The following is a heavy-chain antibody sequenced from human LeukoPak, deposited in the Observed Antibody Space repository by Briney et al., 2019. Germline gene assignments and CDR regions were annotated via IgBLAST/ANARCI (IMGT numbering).Heavy chain of an antibody. Sequence: SETLSLTCAVYGGSFSGYYWSWIRQPPGKGLEWIGEINHSGSTNYNPSLKSRVTISVDTPKNQFSLKLSSVTAADTAVYYCARGYYYGSGSPFDYWGQGTLVTVSS. J-gene: IGHJ4*02. CDR3: ARGYYYGSGSPFDY. D-gene: IGHD3-10*01. V-gene: IGHV4-34*01. CDR1: GGSFSGYY. CDR2: INHSGST.